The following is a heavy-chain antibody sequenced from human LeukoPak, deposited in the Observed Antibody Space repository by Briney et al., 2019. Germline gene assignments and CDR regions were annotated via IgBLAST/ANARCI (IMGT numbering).Heavy chain of an antibody. Sequence: GGSLRLSCAASGFTFSSYWMSWVRQAPGKGLEWVANIKQDGSEKYYVDSVKGRFTISRDNAKNSLYLQMNSLRAEDTAVYYCARGPPPRGPKPIDYWGQGTLVTVSS. CDR2: IKQDGSEK. CDR1: GFTFSSYW. J-gene: IGHJ4*02. CDR3: ARGPPPRGPKPIDY. V-gene: IGHV3-7*01.